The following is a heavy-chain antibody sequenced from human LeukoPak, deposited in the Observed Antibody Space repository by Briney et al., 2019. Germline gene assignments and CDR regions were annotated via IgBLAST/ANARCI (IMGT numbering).Heavy chain of an antibody. CDR1: GGTFSSYA. CDR3: ARAGGPLLYPGWFDP. Sequence: ASVKVSCKASGGTFSSYAISWVRQAPGQGLEWMGGIIPIFGTANYAQKFQGGVTITTDESTSTAYMELSSLRSEDTAVYYCARAGGPLLYPGWFDPWGQGTLVTVSS. CDR2: IIPIFGTA. J-gene: IGHJ5*02. D-gene: IGHD2-2*02. V-gene: IGHV1-69*05.